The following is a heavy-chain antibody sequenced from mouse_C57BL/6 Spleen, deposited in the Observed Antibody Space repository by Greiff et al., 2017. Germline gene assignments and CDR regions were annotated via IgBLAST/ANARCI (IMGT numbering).Heavy chain of an antibody. J-gene: IGHJ2*01. Sequence: VKLQQPGTELVKPGASVKLSCKASGYTFTSYWMHWVKQRPGQGLEWIGNINPSNGGTNYNEKFKSKATLTVDKSSSTAYMQLSSLTSEDSAVDYCARVTTVVATDYWGQGTTLTVSS. CDR1: GYTFTSYW. CDR2: INPSNGGT. D-gene: IGHD1-1*01. V-gene: IGHV1-53*01. CDR3: ARVTTVVATDY.